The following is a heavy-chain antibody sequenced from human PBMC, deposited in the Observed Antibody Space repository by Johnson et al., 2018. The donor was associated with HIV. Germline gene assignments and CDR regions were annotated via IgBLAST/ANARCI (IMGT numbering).Heavy chain of an antibody. V-gene: IGHV3-20*04. D-gene: IGHD6-6*01. Sequence: VQLVESGGGVVRPGGSLRLSCAASGFTFDDYGMSLVRQAPGKGLEWVSGINWNGGSTGYADSVKGRFTISRDNSKNSLYLQLNSLRAEDTSLYFCARVGIAARFGAFDIWGQGTMVTVSS. CDR3: ARVGIAARFGAFDI. CDR2: INWNGGST. J-gene: IGHJ3*02. CDR1: GFTFDDYG.